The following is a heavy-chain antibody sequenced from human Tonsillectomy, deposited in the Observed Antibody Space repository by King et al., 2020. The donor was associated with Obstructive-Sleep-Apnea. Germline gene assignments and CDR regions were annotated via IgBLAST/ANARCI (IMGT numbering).Heavy chain of an antibody. CDR1: GGSISTSSYY. CDR2: IYYTGST. CDR3: ARHHGNGAPGPSDY. D-gene: IGHD4-17*01. Sequence: LQLQESGPGLLKPSETLSLTCTVSGGSISTSSYYWGWIRQPPGKGLEWIGNIYYTGSTYYNPSLKSRVAISVDTSKNQFSLKLSSVTAADTAVYYCARHHGNGAPGPSDYWGQGTLVTVSS. J-gene: IGHJ4*02. V-gene: IGHV4-39*01.